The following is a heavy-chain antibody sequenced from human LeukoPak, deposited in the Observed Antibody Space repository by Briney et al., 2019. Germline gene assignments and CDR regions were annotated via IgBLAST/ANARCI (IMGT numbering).Heavy chain of an antibody. CDR3: ARYDGSPANYLDC. Sequence: SETLSLTCTVSGGSISGYYWSWIRRPPGKGLEWIGWIHYSGSTKYNPSLKSRVTIFVHTSNNQFSLKLNSVTAADTAVYYCARYDGSPANYLDCWGQGNLVTVSS. V-gene: IGHV4-59*08. J-gene: IGHJ4*02. CDR2: IHYSGST. CDR1: GGSISGYY. D-gene: IGHD1-26*01.